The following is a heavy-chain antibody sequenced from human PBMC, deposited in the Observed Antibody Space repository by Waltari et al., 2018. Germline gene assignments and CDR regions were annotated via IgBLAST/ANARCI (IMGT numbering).Heavy chain of an antibody. Sequence: QVQLVQSGAEVKKPGSSVKVSCKASGGTFSSYAISWVRQAPGQGLEWMGGIIPIFGTANYAQKFQGRVTITADKSTSTAYMELSSLRSEDTAVYYCARGPSMIVVKYYYYYMDVWGKGTTVTVSS. V-gene: IGHV1-69*14. D-gene: IGHD3-22*01. CDR2: IIPIFGTA. J-gene: IGHJ6*03. CDR3: ARGPSMIVVKYYYYYMDV. CDR1: GGTFSSYA.